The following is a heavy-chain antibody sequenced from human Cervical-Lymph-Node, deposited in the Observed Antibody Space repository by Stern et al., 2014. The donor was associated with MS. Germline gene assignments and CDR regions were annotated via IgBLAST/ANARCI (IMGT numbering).Heavy chain of an antibody. V-gene: IGHV4-61*02. CDR3: ARDPHDNNGNSLGMDV. CDR1: GDSISSGNYQ. Sequence: QVQLQESGPGLVKPSQTLSLTCTVSGDSISSGNYQWNWIRQPAGEGPEWIGRIHTTGRTNYKPSLESRLTISLDRSRTQLSPKLNSVTAADTALYYCARDPHDNNGNSLGMDVWGQGTTVTVSS. J-gene: IGHJ6*02. CDR2: IHTTGRT. D-gene: IGHD4-23*01.